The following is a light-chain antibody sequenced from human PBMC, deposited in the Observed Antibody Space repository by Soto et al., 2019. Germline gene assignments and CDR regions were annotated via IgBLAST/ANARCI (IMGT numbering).Light chain of an antibody. CDR2: SAS. CDR3: QQTFSTPWT. Sequence: DVQMTQSPSSLSASVGDRITLTCRASQTIHSYLHWYQFKPGNAPQPLIQSASSLHRGVPSRFSGSGAGTHFTLIISSLQPEDSATYYCQQTFSTPWTFGQGTKVDIK. V-gene: IGKV1-39*01. J-gene: IGKJ1*01. CDR1: QTIHSY.